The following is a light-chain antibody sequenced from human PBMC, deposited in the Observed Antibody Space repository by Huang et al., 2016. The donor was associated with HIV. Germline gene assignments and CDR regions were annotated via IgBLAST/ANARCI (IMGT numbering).Light chain of an antibody. V-gene: IGKV3-20*01. Sequence: EIVLTQSPGTLSLSPGDRATLFCRVSQSFSSSYLAWYQQRPGQAPRLLLFGASSRAAGIPDRFSGSGSGTDFTLTISRLEPEDSAVYYCHQYGTSPRTFGQGTKLEIK. J-gene: IGKJ2*01. CDR1: QSFSSSY. CDR3: HQYGTSPRT. CDR2: GAS.